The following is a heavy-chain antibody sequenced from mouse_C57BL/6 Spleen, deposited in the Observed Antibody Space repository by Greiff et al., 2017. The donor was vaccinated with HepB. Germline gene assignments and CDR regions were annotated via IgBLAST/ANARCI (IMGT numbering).Heavy chain of an antibody. J-gene: IGHJ3*01. Sequence: VQLQQSGAELVRPGASVKLSCKASGYTFTDYYINWVKQRPGQGLEWIARIYPGSGNTYYNEKFKGKATLTAEKSSSTAYMQLSSLTSEDSAVYFCARNGYGSTVGFAYWGQGTLVTVSA. V-gene: IGHV1-76*01. CDR3: ARNGYGSTVGFAY. CDR2: IYPGSGNT. CDR1: GYTFTDYY. D-gene: IGHD1-1*01.